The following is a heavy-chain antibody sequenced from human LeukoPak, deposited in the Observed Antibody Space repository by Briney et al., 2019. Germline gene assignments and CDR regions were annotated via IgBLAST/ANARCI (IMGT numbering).Heavy chain of an antibody. CDR2: ISSSGSTI. CDR1: GFTFSSYE. J-gene: IGHJ4*02. Sequence: GGSLRLSCAASGFTFSSYEMNWVRQAPGKGLEWVSYISSSGSTIYYADSVKGRFTISRDNSKNTLYLQMNSLRAEDTAVYYCAKVVNIGGRIGFDYWGQGTLVTVSS. CDR3: AKVVNIGGRIGFDY. D-gene: IGHD5-12*01. V-gene: IGHV3-48*03.